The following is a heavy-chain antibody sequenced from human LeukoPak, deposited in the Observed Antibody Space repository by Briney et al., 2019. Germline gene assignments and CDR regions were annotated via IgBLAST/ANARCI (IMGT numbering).Heavy chain of an antibody. CDR1: GGSFSGYY. V-gene: IGHV4-34*01. J-gene: IGHJ5*02. CDR3: ARGYST. D-gene: IGHD1-26*01. CDR2: INHSGST. Sequence: SETLSLTCAVYGGSFSGYYWSWIRQPPGKGLEWIGEINHSGSTNYNLSLKSRVTISVDTSKNQFSLKLSSVAAADTAVYYCARGYSTWGQGTLVTVSS.